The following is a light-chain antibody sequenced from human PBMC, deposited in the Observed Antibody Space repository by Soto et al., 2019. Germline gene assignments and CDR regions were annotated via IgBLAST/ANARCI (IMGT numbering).Light chain of an antibody. CDR1: QSVSSY. V-gene: IGKV3-11*01. CDR2: DAS. J-gene: IGKJ3*01. CDR3: QQHGSSPFT. Sequence: EILLTQSTAALCWSAGERGTLSCRASQSVSSYLAWYQQKPGQAPRLLIYDASNRATGIPARFSGSGSGTDFTLTISSLEPADLVVHYCQQHGSSPFTFGPGTKVDIK.